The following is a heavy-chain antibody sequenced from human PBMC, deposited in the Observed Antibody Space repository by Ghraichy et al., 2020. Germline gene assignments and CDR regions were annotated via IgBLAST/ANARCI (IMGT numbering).Heavy chain of an antibody. Sequence: GGSLRLSCAASGFTFSSYAMHWVRQAPGKGLEWVAVIWYDGSNKYYADSVKGRFTISRDKAKNTLYLQMNSLRPEDTAVYYCARLDSDTSGSLDYWGQGTLGTVAS. CDR1: GFTFSSYA. CDR3: ARLDSDTSGSLDY. D-gene: IGHD1-26*01. CDR2: IWYDGSNK. J-gene: IGHJ4*02. V-gene: IGHV3-33*01.